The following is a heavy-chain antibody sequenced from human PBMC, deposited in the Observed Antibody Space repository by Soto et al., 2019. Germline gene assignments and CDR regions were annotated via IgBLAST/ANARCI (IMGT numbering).Heavy chain of an antibody. CDR2: ISAIFGKA. Sequence: GASVKVSCKASGYTFTSYGISWVRQAPGQGLEWLGRISAIFGKANYAQKFQGRVTITADESTTTAYMELSSLRSDDTAVYYCAKDGGKDGYFGNWFDPWGQGTLVTVS. D-gene: IGHD5-12*01. CDR3: AKDGGKDGYFGNWFDP. V-gene: IGHV1-69*13. J-gene: IGHJ5*02. CDR1: GYTFTSYG.